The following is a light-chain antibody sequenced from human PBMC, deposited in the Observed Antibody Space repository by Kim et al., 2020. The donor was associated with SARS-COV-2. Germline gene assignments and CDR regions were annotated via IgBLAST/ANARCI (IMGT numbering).Light chain of an antibody. CDR1: NPAVENTF. CDR2: RND. CDR3: AVWDDSLGGWV. V-gene: IGLV1-47*01. Sequence: QSVLTQPPSASGTPGQRVTISCSGSNPAVENTFVFWYQQLPGTAPKVLIYRNDRRPSGVPDRFSGSKSGTSASLAISGLRTEDEALYYCAVWDDSLGGWVFGGGTKLTVL. J-gene: IGLJ3*02.